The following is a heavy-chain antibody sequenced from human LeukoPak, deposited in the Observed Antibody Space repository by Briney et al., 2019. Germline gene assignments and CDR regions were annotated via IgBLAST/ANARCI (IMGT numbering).Heavy chain of an antibody. D-gene: IGHD1-14*01. V-gene: IGHV4-59*01. CDR2: IYYGGIT. CDR3: ARPSPEYYYGMDV. CDR1: GDSIGSNY. J-gene: IGHJ6*02. Sequence: PSETLSLTCTASGDSIGSNYWSWIRQPPGKGLEWIVYIYYGGITNYNPSIKSRVTISVDTSKNQFSLRLTSVTAADTAIYYCARPSPEYYYGMDVWGQGTTVTVSS.